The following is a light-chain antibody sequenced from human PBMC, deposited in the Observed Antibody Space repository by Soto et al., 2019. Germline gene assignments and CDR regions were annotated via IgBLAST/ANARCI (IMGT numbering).Light chain of an antibody. CDR3: QQYATSPLA. Sequence: EIVLTQSPGTLSLSPGERATLSCRASQSVGSSYLAWYQQKPGQAPRLLIYGASSRATGIPDRFSGSGSGTDFTLTISRLEPGDFAVYFCQQYATSPLAFGGGTKVDIK. CDR2: GAS. V-gene: IGKV3-20*01. CDR1: QSVGSSY. J-gene: IGKJ4*01.